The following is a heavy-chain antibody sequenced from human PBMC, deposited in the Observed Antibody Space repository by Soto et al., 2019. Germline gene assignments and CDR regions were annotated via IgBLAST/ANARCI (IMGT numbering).Heavy chain of an antibody. CDR2: IKQDGSEK. Sequence: GGSLRLSCAASGFTFSSYWMSWVRQAPGKGLEWVANIKQDGSEKYYVDSVKGRFTISRDNAKNSLYLQMNSLGAEDTAVYYCARGRKATGYGMDVWGQGTTVTVSS. D-gene: IGHD4-4*01. CDR1: GFTFSSYW. CDR3: ARGRKATGYGMDV. V-gene: IGHV3-7*03. J-gene: IGHJ6*02.